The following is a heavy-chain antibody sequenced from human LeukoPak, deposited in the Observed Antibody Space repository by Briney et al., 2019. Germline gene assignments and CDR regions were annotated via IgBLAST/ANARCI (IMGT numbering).Heavy chain of an antibody. Sequence: GGSLRLSCAASGFTFSSYGRHWVRQAPGKGLEWVAVIWYDGSNKFYADSVKGRFTISRDNSKNTLYLQMNSLRAEDTAVYYCARYNWNDANAFDIWRQGTMVTVSS. CDR2: IWYDGSNK. CDR3: ARYNWNDANAFDI. J-gene: IGHJ3*02. D-gene: IGHD1-20*01. CDR1: GFTFSSYG. V-gene: IGHV3-33*01.